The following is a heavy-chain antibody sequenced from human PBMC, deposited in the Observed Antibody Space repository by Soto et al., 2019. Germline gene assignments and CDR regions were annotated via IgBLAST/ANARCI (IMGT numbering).Heavy chain of an antibody. CDR1: GWSVSAYS. CDR2: INHSGST. Sequence: SETLSLTCAVDGWSVSAYSWTWIRQPPGKGLEWIGEINHSGSTYYNPSLESRVTISVDTSKSQFSLKLSSVTAADSAMYYCARLTLAQDSSGYHIFDYWGLGTLVTVSS. V-gene: IGHV4-34*01. CDR3: ARLTLAQDSSGYHIFDY. J-gene: IGHJ4*02. D-gene: IGHD3-22*01.